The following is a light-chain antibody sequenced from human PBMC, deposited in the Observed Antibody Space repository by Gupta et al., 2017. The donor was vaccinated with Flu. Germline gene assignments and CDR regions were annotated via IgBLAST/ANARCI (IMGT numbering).Light chain of an antibody. CDR2: DAS. CDR1: QDISNY. J-gene: IGKJ4*01. CDR3: QQYDNPLT. V-gene: IGKV1-33*01. Sequence: DIQMTQSPSSLSASVGDRVTITCQASQDISNYLNWYQQKPGKAPKLLIYDASNLETGVPSRFSGSGSGTDFTFTISSLQPEDIATYYCQQYDNPLTFGGGTXVEIK.